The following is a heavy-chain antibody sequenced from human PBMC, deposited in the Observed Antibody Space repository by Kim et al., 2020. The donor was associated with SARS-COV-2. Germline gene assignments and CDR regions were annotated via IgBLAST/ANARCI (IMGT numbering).Heavy chain of an antibody. V-gene: IGHV3-23*01. CDR3: ATSNYVYDLDDY. Sequence: GGSLRLSCVGSGFTFSNHAMSWVRQAPGKGPQWVSAMSGTGGALYADSVRGRFTMSRDNSENTMYLQMNSLRAEDTAIYYCATSNYVYDLDDYWGQGTLV. CDR2: MSGTGGA. CDR1: GFTFSNHA. J-gene: IGHJ4*02. D-gene: IGHD3-16*01.